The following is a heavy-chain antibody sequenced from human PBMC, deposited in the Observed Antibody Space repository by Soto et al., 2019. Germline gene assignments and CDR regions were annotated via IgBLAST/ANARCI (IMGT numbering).Heavy chain of an antibody. CDR2: IYYSGST. V-gene: IGHV4-31*03. D-gene: IGHD3-9*01. Sequence: NPSETLSLTCTVSGGSISSGGYYWIWIRQHPGKGLEWIGYIYYSGSTYYNPSLKSRVTISVDTSKNQFSLKLSSVTAADTAVYYCARGTDYDILTGYYKNAFDIWGQGTMVTVSS. CDR1: GGSISSGGYY. J-gene: IGHJ3*02. CDR3: ARGTDYDILTGYYKNAFDI.